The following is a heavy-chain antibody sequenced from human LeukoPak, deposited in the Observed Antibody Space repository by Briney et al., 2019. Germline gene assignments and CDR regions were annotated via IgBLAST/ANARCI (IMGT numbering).Heavy chain of an antibody. Sequence: PSETLSLTCTVSGGSISSSSYYWGWIRQPPGKGLEWIGSIYYSGSTYYNPSLKSRVTISVDTSKNQFSLKLSSVTAADTAVHYCAGHLVLTGAYFDYWGQGTLVTVSS. J-gene: IGHJ4*02. D-gene: IGHD7-27*01. CDR2: IYYSGST. V-gene: IGHV4-39*01. CDR3: AGHLVLTGAYFDY. CDR1: GGSISSSSYY.